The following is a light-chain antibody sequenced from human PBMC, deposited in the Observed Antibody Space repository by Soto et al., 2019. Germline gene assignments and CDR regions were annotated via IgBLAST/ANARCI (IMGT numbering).Light chain of an antibody. V-gene: IGKV1-39*01. Sequence: DIQMTQSPSSLSASVGDRVTINCRASKSISTYVNWYQQKPGKAPKLLIYSASNLQSGVPSRFSGGGSGTGFTLTISSLQPEDFATYYCQQGYSTPITFGQGTRLEIK. J-gene: IGKJ5*01. CDR1: KSISTY. CDR3: QQGYSTPIT. CDR2: SAS.